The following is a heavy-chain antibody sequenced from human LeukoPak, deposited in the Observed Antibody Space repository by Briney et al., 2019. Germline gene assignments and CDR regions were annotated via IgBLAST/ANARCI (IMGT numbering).Heavy chain of an antibody. CDR3: ARGAMLPYYDFWSGYHHYYMDV. D-gene: IGHD3-3*01. V-gene: IGHV4-34*01. J-gene: IGHJ6*03. CDR2: INHSGST. CDR1: GGSFSGYY. Sequence: SETLSLTCAVYGGSFSGYYWSWIRQPPGKGLEWIGEINHSGSTNYNPSLKSRVTISVDTSKNQFSLKLSSVTAADTAVYYCARGAMLPYYDFWSGYHHYYMDVWGKGTTVTVSS.